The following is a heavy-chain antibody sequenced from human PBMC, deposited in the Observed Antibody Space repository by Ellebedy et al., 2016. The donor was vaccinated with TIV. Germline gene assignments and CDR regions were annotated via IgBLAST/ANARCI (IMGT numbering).Heavy chain of an antibody. D-gene: IGHD3-10*01. V-gene: IGHV3-33*01. CDR3: ASYSGSGSYHH. CDR1: GFTFSSYG. J-gene: IGHJ1*01. CDR2: IWYDGSNQ. Sequence: GGSLRLXCAASGFTFSSYGLHWVRQAPGKGLEWVAVIWYDGSNQKYGDSVKGRFTISRDNSKNTLYLQMNSLRAEDTAVYYCASYSGSGSYHHWGQGTLVTVSS.